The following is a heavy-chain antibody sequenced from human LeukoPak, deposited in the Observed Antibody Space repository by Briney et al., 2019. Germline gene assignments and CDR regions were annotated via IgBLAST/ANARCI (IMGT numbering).Heavy chain of an antibody. CDR3: AKSLSDYYDCSGSNY. D-gene: IGHD3-22*01. V-gene: IGHV3-23*01. J-gene: IGHJ4*02. CDR1: GFTFSSYA. Sequence: PGGSLRLSCVASGFTFSSYAMSWVRQAPGKGLEWVSVISGSGGSTYYADSVKGRFTISRDNFKNTLYLQMNSLRAEDTAVYYCAKSLSDYYDCSGSNYWGQGTLVTVSS. CDR2: ISGSGGST.